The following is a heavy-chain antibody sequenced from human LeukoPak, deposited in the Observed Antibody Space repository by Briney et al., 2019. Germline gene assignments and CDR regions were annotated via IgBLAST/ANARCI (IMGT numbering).Heavy chain of an antibody. D-gene: IGHD6-13*01. V-gene: IGHV4-34*01. CDR3: AREEKIAAAGMCYFDY. Sequence: PSETLSLTCAVYGGSFSGYYWSWIRQPPGKGLEWIGEINHSGSTNYNPSLKSRVTISVDTSKNQFSLKLGSMTAADTAVYYCAREEKIAAAGMCYFDYWGQGTLVTVSS. CDR2: INHSGST. J-gene: IGHJ4*02. CDR1: GGSFSGYY.